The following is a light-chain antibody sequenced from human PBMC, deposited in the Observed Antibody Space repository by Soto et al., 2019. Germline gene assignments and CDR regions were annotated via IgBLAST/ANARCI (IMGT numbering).Light chain of an antibody. CDR2: GAS. CDR1: QSVSSSY. J-gene: IGKJ3*01. V-gene: IGKV3-20*01. Sequence: EIVLTQSPGTLSLSPGERATLSCRASQSVSSSYLAWYQQKPGQAPRLLIYGASSRATGIPDRFSGSGSGTVFTLTISRLEPEDFAVYYCQQYRSSPFTFGPGTKVDIK. CDR3: QQYRSSPFT.